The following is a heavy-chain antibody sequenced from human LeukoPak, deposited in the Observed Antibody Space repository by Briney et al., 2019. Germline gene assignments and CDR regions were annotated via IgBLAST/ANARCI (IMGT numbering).Heavy chain of an antibody. V-gene: IGHV1-18*01. J-gene: IGHJ5*02. D-gene: IGHD2-2*01. CDR1: GYTFTSYG. CDR3: ARALAAIYCSSTSCYGNWFDP. Sequence: ASVKVSCKASGYTFTSYGISWVRQAPGQGLEWMGWISAYNGNTNYAQKFQGRVTITADKSTSTAYMELSSLRSEDTAVYYCARALAAIYCSSTSCYGNWFDPWGQGTLVTVSS. CDR2: ISAYNGNT.